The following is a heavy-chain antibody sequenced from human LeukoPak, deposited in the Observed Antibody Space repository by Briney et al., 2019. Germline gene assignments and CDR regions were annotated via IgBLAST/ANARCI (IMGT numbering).Heavy chain of an antibody. D-gene: IGHD3/OR15-3a*01. Sequence: PGGSLRLSCAASGFTFSSYGMHWVRQAPGKGLEWVAVISYDGSNKYYADSVKGRFTISRDNSENTLYLQMNSLRPEDTAVYYCVREGLGPSFSAWFDPWGHGTLVTVSS. CDR3: VREGLGPSFSAWFDP. CDR1: GFTFSSYG. J-gene: IGHJ5*02. CDR2: ISYDGSNK. V-gene: IGHV3-30*03.